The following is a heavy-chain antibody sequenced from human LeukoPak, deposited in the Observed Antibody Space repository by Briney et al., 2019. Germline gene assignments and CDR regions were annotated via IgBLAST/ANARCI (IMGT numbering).Heavy chain of an antibody. J-gene: IGHJ2*01. CDR2: IYYSGST. V-gene: IGHV4-59*01. Sequence: KPSETLSLTCTVSGGSISSYYWSWIRQPPGKGLEWIGYIYYSGSTNYNPSLKSRVTISVDTSKNQFSPKLSSVTAADTAVYYCARGGRDTGPYWYFDLWGRGTLVTVSS. CDR3: ARGGRDTGPYWYFDL. D-gene: IGHD3-10*01. CDR1: GGSISSYY.